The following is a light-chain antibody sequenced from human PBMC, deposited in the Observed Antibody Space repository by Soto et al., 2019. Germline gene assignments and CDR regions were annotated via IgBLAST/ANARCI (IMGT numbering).Light chain of an antibody. CDR3: QHSNSHLCT. J-gene: IGKJ2*02. CDR2: AAS. Sequence: DIQMTQSPSSLSASVGDRVTITCRASQTIGNWLAWYQQKPGRAPKLLIYAASTLESGVPSRFSGRGSGTEFTLTISRLQPDDFATYYCQHSNSHLCTFGQGTKLEIK. CDR1: QTIGNW. V-gene: IGKV1-5*01.